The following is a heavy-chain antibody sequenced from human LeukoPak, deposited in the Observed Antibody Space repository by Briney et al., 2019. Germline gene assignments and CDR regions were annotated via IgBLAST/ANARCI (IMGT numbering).Heavy chain of an antibody. J-gene: IGHJ4*02. CDR1: GGTFSSYA. CDR3: ARVPTYDSSGYYYDY. V-gene: IGHV1-69*04. CDR2: IIPIFGIA. D-gene: IGHD3-22*01. Sequence: SVKVTCKASGGTFSSYAISWVRQAPGQGLEWMGRIIPIFGIANYAQKFQGRVTITADKSTSTAYMELSSLRSEDTAVYYCARVPTYDSSGYYYDYWGQGTLVTVSS.